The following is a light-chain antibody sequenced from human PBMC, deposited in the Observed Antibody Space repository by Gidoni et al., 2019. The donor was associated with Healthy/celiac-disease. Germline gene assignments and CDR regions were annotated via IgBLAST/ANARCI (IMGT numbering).Light chain of an antibody. CDR1: QSISIY. CDR2: AAS. J-gene: IGKJ2*01. Sequence: DIQMTQSPSSLSSSVGDRVTITCLASQSISIYLTWYQQKPGKAPKLLIYAASSLQSGVPPRCSGSGSGTDFTLTISSLQPEDFATYYCQQSYSTPPYTFGQGTKLEIK. CDR3: QQSYSTPPYT. V-gene: IGKV1-39*01.